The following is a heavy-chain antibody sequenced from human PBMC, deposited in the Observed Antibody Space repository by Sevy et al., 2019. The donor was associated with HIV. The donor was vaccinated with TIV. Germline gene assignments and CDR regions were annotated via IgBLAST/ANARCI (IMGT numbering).Heavy chain of an antibody. CDR1: GGSISSGGYS. Sequence: SETLSLTCAVSGGSISSGGYSWSWIRQPPGKGLEWIGYIYHSGSTYYNPSLKSRVTISVDRSKNQFSLKLSSVTAADTAVYDCARGYYYDSSGYYPPYFDYWGQGTLVTVSS. V-gene: IGHV4-30-2*01. CDR2: IYHSGST. CDR3: ARGYYYDSSGYYPPYFDY. J-gene: IGHJ4*02. D-gene: IGHD3-22*01.